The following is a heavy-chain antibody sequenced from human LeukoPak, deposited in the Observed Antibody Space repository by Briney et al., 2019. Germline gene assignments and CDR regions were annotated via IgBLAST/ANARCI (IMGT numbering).Heavy chain of an antibody. J-gene: IGHJ4*02. CDR1: GGSISNYY. Sequence: SETLSLTCTVSGGSISNYYWSWVRQPPGKGLEWIGCIYYIGSTNYNPSLKSRVPISPDTSKNQFSLELSSVTAADTAVYYCARHGGAYSFDYWGQGTVVTASS. V-gene: IGHV4-59*08. CDR2: IYYIGST. D-gene: IGHD4-11*01. CDR3: ARHGGAYSFDY.